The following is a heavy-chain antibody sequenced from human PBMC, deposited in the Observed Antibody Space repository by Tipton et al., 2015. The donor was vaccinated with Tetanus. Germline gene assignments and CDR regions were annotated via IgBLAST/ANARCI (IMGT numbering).Heavy chain of an antibody. Sequence: SLRLSCAASGFTFSSYNMNWVRQAPGKGLEWVSHISGTGTTVDYADSVKGRFTISRDNDRDSLHLQMNSLRPDDTALYYCVHLFGRPSGVVWGQGTQVTVSS. D-gene: IGHD3-10*01. CDR3: VHLFGRPSGVV. CDR1: GFTFSSYN. J-gene: IGHJ4*02. V-gene: IGHV3-48*03. CDR2: ISGTGTTV.